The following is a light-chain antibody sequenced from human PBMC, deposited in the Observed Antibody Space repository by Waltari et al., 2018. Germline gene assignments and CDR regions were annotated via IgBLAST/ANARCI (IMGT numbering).Light chain of an antibody. Sequence: SYVLTQPPSVSVALGQTARISCGGNNIESKSVHWYQQKPGQAPVLVVYEDSDRPSGIPERFSGSNSGNTATLTISRVEAGDEADYYCQVWDSNSDHLYVFGTGTEVTVL. V-gene: IGLV3-21*02. J-gene: IGLJ1*01. CDR1: NIESKS. CDR3: QVWDSNSDHLYV. CDR2: EDS.